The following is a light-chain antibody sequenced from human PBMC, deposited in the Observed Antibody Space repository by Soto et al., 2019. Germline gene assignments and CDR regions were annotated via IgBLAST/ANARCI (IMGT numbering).Light chain of an antibody. Sequence: DIQMTQSPSTLSASVGDTVPVTCRASQSVSGWLAWYQQKPGEAPKLLIYDASALPRGVPSRFSGSGSGTEFTLTISSLQTDDSATYFCQEYKTYAFGPGTKVDIK. CDR2: DAS. V-gene: IGKV1-5*01. CDR1: QSVSGW. J-gene: IGKJ2*01. CDR3: QEYKTYA.